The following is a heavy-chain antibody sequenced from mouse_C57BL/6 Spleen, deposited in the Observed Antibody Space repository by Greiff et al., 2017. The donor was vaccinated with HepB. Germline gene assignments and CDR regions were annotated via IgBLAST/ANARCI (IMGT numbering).Heavy chain of an antibody. J-gene: IGHJ2*01. CDR2: IYPGGGYT. CDR1: GYTFTNYW. Sequence: VQLQESGAELVRPGTSMKMSCKASGYTFTNYWIGWAKQRPGHGLEWIGDIYPGGGYTNYNEKFKGKATLTADKSSSTAYMQFSSLTSEDSAIYYCATTVVAPFDYWGQGTTLTVSS. V-gene: IGHV1-63*01. CDR3: ATTVVAPFDY. D-gene: IGHD1-1*01.